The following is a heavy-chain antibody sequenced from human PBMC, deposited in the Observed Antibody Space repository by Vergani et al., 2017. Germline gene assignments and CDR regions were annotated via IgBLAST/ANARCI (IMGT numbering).Heavy chain of an antibody. V-gene: IGHV1-69*06. D-gene: IGHD1-26*01. Sequence: QVQLVQSGAEVKKPGASVKVSCKASGYTFTGYYMHWVRQAPGQGLEWMGGIIPIFGTANYAQKFQGRVTITADKSTSTAYMELSSLRSEDTAVYYCARVVSGSYWNWFDPWGQGTLVTVSS. CDR2: IIPIFGTA. CDR1: GYTFTGYY. CDR3: ARVVSGSYWNWFDP. J-gene: IGHJ5*02.